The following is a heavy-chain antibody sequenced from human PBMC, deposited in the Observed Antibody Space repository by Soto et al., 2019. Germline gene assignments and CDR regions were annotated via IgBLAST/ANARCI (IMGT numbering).Heavy chain of an antibody. J-gene: IGHJ4*02. Sequence: SSETLSLTCTFSGGSISSYYWSLIRQPPGKGLEWIGYIYYSGSTNYNPSLKSRVTISVDTSKNQSSLKLSSVTAADTAVYYCARDPRDYYDSSGYSSWYFDYWGQGTQVP. V-gene: IGHV4-59*01. CDR2: IYYSGST. CDR3: ARDPRDYYDSSGYSSWYFDY. CDR1: GGSISSYY. D-gene: IGHD3-22*01.